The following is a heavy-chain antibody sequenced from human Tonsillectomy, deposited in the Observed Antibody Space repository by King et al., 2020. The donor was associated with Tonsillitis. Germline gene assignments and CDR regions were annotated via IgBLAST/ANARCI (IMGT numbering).Heavy chain of an antibody. D-gene: IGHD3-10*01. J-gene: IGHJ4*02. CDR1: GFTFSSYW. Sequence: EVQLVESGGGLVQPGGSLRLSCAASGFTFSSYWMHWVRQAPGKGLVWVSRINSDGSSTSYADSVKGQFNISRDNAKNTLYLQMNRLRAEDTAVYYCASFGEFPMVREFDFWGQGTLVTVSS. CDR2: INSDGSST. V-gene: IGHV3-74*01. CDR3: ASFGEFPMVREFDF.